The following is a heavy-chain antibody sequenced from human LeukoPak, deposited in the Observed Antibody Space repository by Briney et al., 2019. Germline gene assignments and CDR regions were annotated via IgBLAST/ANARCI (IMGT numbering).Heavy chain of an antibody. Sequence: GESLKISCMGSGYNFASYWVGWVRQTPEKGLEWMGFIWPGDSDTRYNPSFQGQVTISADKSVSTAYLQWNSLKASDTAIYFCMRRSAGSHCPYFFDFWGQGTLVTVSS. J-gene: IGHJ4*02. CDR2: IWPGDSDT. CDR1: GYNFASYW. V-gene: IGHV5-51*01. CDR3: MRRSAGSHCPYFFDF. D-gene: IGHD1-26*01.